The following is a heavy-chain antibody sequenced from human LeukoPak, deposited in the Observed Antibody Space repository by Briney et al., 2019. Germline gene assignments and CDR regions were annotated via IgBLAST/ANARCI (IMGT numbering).Heavy chain of an antibody. Sequence: GGSLRLSCAASGFTFSNYAMNWVRQTPGKGLEWISTLSGSGGTTYYADSVKGRFTISRDNSKNTLYLQMNSVRAEDTAIYYCAKSAENVVVTAIYYYYYMDVWGNGTTVTVSS. D-gene: IGHD2-21*02. CDR3: AKSAENVVVTAIYYYYYMDV. CDR2: LSGSGGTT. J-gene: IGHJ6*03. V-gene: IGHV3-23*01. CDR1: GFTFSNYA.